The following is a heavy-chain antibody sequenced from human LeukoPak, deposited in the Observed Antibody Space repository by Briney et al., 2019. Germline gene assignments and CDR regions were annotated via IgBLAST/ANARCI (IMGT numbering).Heavy chain of an antibody. CDR3: ARLTSGGYDPAFDI. V-gene: IGHV1-18*01. D-gene: IGHD5-12*01. CDR2: ISAYNGNT. J-gene: IGHJ3*02. Sequence: ASVKVSCKASGGTFSSYAISWVRQAPGQGLEWMGWISAYNGNTNYAQKLQGRVTMTTDTSTSTAYMELRSLRSDDTAVYYCARLTSGGYDPAFDIWGQGTMVTVSS. CDR1: GGTFSSYA.